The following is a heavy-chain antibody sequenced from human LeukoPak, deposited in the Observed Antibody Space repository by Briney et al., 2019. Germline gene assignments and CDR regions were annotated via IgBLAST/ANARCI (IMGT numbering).Heavy chain of an antibody. Sequence: GGSLRLSCAAPGFTFSSYWMNWVRPAPGKGLEWVANIKQDGSDKYYVDSVKGRFTISRDNSKNSLYLQMNSLRAEDTAVYYCARGGQYSFYWGQGTLVTVSS. D-gene: IGHD5-18*01. J-gene: IGHJ4*02. CDR2: IKQDGSDK. CDR1: GFTFSSYW. V-gene: IGHV3-7*01. CDR3: ARGGQYSFY.